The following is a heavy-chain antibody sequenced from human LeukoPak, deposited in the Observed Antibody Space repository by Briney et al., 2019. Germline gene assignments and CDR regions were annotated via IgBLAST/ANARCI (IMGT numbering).Heavy chain of an antibody. CDR3: ARAHCSGGSCYSRYGMDV. V-gene: IGHV1-69*01. J-gene: IGHJ6*02. D-gene: IGHD2-15*01. Sequence: SVKVSCKASGGTFSSYAISWVRQAPGQGLEWMGGIIPIFGTANYAQKFQGRVTITADESTSAAYMELSSLRSEDTAVYYCARAHCSGGSCYSRYGMDVWGQGTTVTVSS. CDR2: IIPIFGTA. CDR1: GGTFSSYA.